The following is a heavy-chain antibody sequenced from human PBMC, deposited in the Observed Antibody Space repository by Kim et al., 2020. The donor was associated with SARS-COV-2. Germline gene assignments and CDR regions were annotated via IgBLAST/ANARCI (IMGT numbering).Heavy chain of an antibody. CDR1: GFTFSSYE. Sequence: GGSLRLSCAASGFTFSSYEMNWVRQAPGKGLEWVSYISSSGSTIYYADSVKGRFTISRDNAKNSLYLQMNSLRAEDTAVYYCARIVGYCSSTSCLHGMDVWGQGTTVTVSS. J-gene: IGHJ6*02. D-gene: IGHD2-2*01. CDR2: ISSSGSTI. CDR3: ARIVGYCSSTSCLHGMDV. V-gene: IGHV3-48*03.